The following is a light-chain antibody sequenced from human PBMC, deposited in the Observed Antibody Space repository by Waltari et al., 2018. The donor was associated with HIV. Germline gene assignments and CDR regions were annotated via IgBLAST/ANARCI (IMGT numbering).Light chain of an antibody. CDR1: RSDIGTNY. Sequence: QSVLTQPPSTSATPGQTVTISCSGTRSDIGTNYVYWYQQVPGTAPKLLIYRNIQRPSGVPARFSGSKSGTSASLAISGLRSEDEAHYHCASWDDSLGGRWVFGGGTKLTVL. V-gene: IGLV1-47*01. CDR2: RNI. J-gene: IGLJ3*02. CDR3: ASWDDSLGGRWV.